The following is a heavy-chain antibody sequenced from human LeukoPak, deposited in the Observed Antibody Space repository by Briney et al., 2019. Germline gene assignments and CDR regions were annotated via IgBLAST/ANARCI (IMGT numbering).Heavy chain of an antibody. Sequence: GGSLRLSCAASGFTFSSYAMSWVRQAPGKGLEWVSAISGSDANTYYAEPVKRRFTISRENSKNTLYLQMNSLRAEDTAVYYCAKGFWSGYSPDYFDYWGQGTLVTVSS. V-gene: IGHV3-23*01. J-gene: IGHJ4*02. CDR2: ISGSDANT. D-gene: IGHD3-3*01. CDR1: GFTFSSYA. CDR3: AKGFWSGYSPDYFDY.